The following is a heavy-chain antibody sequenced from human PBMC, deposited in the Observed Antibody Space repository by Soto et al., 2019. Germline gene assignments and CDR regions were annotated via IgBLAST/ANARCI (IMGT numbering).Heavy chain of an antibody. D-gene: IGHD2-15*01. CDR3: ARNIVVVVAALYNWFDP. Sequence: GASVKVSCKASGGTFRSYAISWVRQAPGQGLEWMGGIIPIFGTANYAQKFQGRVTITADESTSTAYMELSSLRSEDTAVYYCARNIVVVVAALYNWFDPWGQGTLVTVSS. CDR1: GGTFRSYA. CDR2: IIPIFGTA. J-gene: IGHJ5*02. V-gene: IGHV1-69*13.